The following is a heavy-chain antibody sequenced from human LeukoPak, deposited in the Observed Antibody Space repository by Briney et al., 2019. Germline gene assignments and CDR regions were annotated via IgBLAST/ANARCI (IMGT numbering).Heavy chain of an antibody. CDR2: MSRSGGTT. D-gene: IGHD6-13*01. Sequence: QPGGSLRLSCAASGFTFSSYAMSWVRQAPGKGLEWVSTMSRSGGTTYYADSVKGRFSISRDNSKNTLFLLMNSLRAEDTALYYCAKADPSSSWHYYMDVWGKGTTVTVSS. V-gene: IGHV3-23*01. CDR3: AKADPSSSWHYYMDV. CDR1: GFTFSSYA. J-gene: IGHJ6*03.